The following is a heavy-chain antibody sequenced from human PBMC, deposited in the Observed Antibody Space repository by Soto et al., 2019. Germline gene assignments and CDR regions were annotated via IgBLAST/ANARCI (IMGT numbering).Heavy chain of an antibody. CDR3: ARLLGDNSHVDTAMVTDY. CDR1: GGTFSSYT. CDR2: IIPILGIA. V-gene: IGHV1-69*02. J-gene: IGHJ4*02. Sequence: ASVKVSCKASGGTFSSYTISWVRQAPGQGLEWMGRIIPILGIANYAQKFQGRVTITADKSTSTAYMELSSLRSEDTAVYYCARLLGDNSHVDTAMVTDYWGQGTLVTVSS. D-gene: IGHD5-18*01.